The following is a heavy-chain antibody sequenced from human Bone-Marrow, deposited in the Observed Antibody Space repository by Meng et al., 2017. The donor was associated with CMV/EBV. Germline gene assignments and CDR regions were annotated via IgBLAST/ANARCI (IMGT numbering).Heavy chain of an antibody. Sequence: ASVKVSCKASGYTFTSYYIHWVRQAPGQGLEWMGIISPSGGSTSYAQKFQGRVAITRDTSTSTVYMELSSLKSGDTAVYYCARAVLPFDETYSTSSGRDCWGQGTLVTVSS. V-gene: IGHV1-46*01. D-gene: IGHD6-6*01. CDR1: GYTFTSYY. CDR3: ARAVLPFDETYSTSSGRDC. CDR2: ISPSGGST. J-gene: IGHJ4*02.